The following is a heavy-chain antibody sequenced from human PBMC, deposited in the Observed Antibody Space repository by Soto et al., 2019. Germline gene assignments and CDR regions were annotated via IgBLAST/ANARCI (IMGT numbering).Heavy chain of an antibody. J-gene: IGHJ5*02. CDR2: IYYSGST. Sequence: SETLSLTCTVSGGSISSGGYYWSWIRHHPGKGLEWIGYIYYSGSTDYNPSLKSRVTISVDTSKNQFSLRLSSVTAADTAVYYCASLVVVPAAGNWFDPWGQGTLVTVSS. CDR1: GGSISSGGYY. V-gene: IGHV4-31*03. D-gene: IGHD2-2*01. CDR3: ASLVVVPAAGNWFDP.